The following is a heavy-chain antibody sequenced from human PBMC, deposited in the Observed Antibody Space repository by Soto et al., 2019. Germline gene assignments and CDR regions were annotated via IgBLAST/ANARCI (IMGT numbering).Heavy chain of an antibody. CDR1: GFSLSTSGVG. V-gene: IGHV2-5*02. CDR3: VYSSGYSWAFDI. D-gene: IGHD3-22*01. Sequence: QITLKESGPTLVKPTQTLTLTCTFSGFSLSTSGVGVGWVRQPPGKALEWLALIYWDDDKRYSPSLKRRLTISQDTSKNQVVLTMTNMDPVDTATYYCVYSSGYSWAFDIWGQGTVVIVSS. J-gene: IGHJ3*02. CDR2: IYWDDDK.